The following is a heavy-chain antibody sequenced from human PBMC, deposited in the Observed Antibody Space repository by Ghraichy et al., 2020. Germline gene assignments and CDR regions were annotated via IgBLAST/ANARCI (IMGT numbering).Heavy chain of an antibody. CDR1: GYTFTGYY. CDR3: ARGYCSGGSCQKYYYYYGMDV. J-gene: IGHJ6*02. V-gene: IGHV1-2*04. CDR2: INPNSGGT. Sequence: ASVKVSCKASGYTFTGYYMHWVRQAPGQGLEWMGWINPNSGGTNYAQKIQGWVTMTRDTSISTAYMELSRLRSDDTAVYYCARGYCSGGSCQKYYYYYGMDVWGQGTTVTVSS. D-gene: IGHD2-15*01.